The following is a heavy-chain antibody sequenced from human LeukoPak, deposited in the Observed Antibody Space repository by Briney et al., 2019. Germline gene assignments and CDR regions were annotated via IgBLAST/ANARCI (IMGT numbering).Heavy chain of an antibody. CDR1: GFTFSSYW. J-gene: IGHJ6*03. Sequence: GGSLRLSCAASGFTFSSYWMHWVRQAPGKGLEWVANIKRDGSEKYYADSVKGRFTISRDNAKNSLYLQMNSLRAEDTAVYYCARDRGSSSISGHYYMDVWGKGTTVTVSS. V-gene: IGHV3-7*01. CDR2: IKRDGSEK. CDR3: ARDRGSSSISGHYYMDV. D-gene: IGHD6-6*01.